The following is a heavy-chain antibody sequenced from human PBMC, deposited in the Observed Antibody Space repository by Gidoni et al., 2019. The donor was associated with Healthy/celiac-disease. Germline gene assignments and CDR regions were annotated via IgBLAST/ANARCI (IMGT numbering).Heavy chain of an antibody. V-gene: IGHV5-51*01. CDR1: GYSFTSYR. CDR3: ARHLPNKYYYDSSAHAFDI. J-gene: IGHJ3*02. Sequence: EVQLVQSGAEVKKPGESLKISCKGSGYSFTSYRIGCVRKMPGKGLEWMGIIYPGDSDTRYSPSFQGQVTISADKSISTAYLQWSSLKASDTAMYYCARHLPNKYYYDSSAHAFDIWGQGTMVTVSS. CDR2: IYPGDSDT. D-gene: IGHD3-22*01.